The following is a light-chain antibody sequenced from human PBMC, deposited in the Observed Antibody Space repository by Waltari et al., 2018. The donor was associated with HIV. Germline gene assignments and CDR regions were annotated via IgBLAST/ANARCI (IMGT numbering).Light chain of an antibody. V-gene: IGLV3-19*01. CDR2: GKN. Sequence: SSELAQDPAVSVALGQTVRITCQGDSVRTYYASWYQQKPGQAPVLGFYGKNNRPSGIPSRVSGSSSGYTASLTITGAQAEDEADDYCNSRETTGHWFFGGGTKVTVL. CDR1: SVRTYY. CDR3: NSRETTGHWF. J-gene: IGLJ3*02.